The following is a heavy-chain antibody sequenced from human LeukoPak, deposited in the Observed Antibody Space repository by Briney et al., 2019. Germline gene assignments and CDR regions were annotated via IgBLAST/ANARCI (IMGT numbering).Heavy chain of an antibody. CDR1: GGSISSGGYS. V-gene: IGHV4-30-2*01. CDR2: IYHSGST. CDR3: ARGVYSSSYQDGYYYYGMDV. J-gene: IGHJ6*02. D-gene: IGHD6-13*01. Sequence: PSETLSLTCAVSGGSISSGGYSWSWLRQPPGKGLEWIGYIYHSGSTYYNPSLKSRVTISVDRSKNQFSLKLSSVTAADTAVYYCARGVYSSSYQDGYYYYGMDVWGQGTTVTVSS.